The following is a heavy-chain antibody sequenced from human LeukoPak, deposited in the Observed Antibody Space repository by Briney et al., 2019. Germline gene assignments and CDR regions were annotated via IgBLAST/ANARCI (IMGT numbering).Heavy chain of an antibody. CDR2: IYHTGNT. Sequence: PSQTLSLTCTVSGGSINFGAYSWNWIRRPPRKGLEWIGYIYHTGNTYYNPSLKSRVTISVDRSKNQFSLRLTSVTAADTAVYYCARGFFDRGNPGSWFDPWGQGTLDTVSS. CDR1: GGSINFGAYS. D-gene: IGHD3-10*01. J-gene: IGHJ5*02. CDR3: ARGFFDRGNPGSWFDP. V-gene: IGHV4-30-2*01.